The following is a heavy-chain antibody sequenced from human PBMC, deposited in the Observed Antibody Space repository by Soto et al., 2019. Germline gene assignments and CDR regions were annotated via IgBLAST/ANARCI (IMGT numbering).Heavy chain of an antibody. Sequence: QVLLVQSGPEVRKPGASVKVSCKASGYTFTSHGVSWLRQAPGQGLEWLGWISTYSGIRNYARKFQDRVTMGSDTFTSTVYRELRSLTSNDTAMYYCARDPSTSRFDYWGQGTLVTVSS. D-gene: IGHD2-2*01. CDR3: ARDPSTSRFDY. J-gene: IGHJ4*02. V-gene: IGHV1-18*01. CDR2: ISTYSGIR. CDR1: GYTFTSHG.